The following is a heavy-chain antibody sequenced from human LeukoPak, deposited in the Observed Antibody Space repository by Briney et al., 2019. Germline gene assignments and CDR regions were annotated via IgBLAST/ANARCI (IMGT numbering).Heavy chain of an antibody. CDR3: ARGYDYVWGSYRHAAWYFDY. CDR1: GGSFSGYY. D-gene: IGHD3-16*02. J-gene: IGHJ4*02. CDR2: INHSGST. V-gene: IGHV4-34*01. Sequence: SETLSLTCAVYGGSFSGYYWSWIRQPPGKGLEWIGEINHSGSTNYNPSLKSRVTISVDTSKNQFSLKLSSVTAADTAVYYCARGYDYVWGSYRHAAWYFDYWGRGTLVTVSS.